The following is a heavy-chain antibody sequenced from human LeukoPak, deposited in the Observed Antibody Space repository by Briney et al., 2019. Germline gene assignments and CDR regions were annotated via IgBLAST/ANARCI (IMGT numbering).Heavy chain of an antibody. J-gene: IGHJ1*01. Sequence: EGSLRLSCAASGFSFSTNDMSWVRQAPGKGPQWVSGIAVSDGRTYYADSVKGRFTISRDNSKNTLYLQMNSLRAEDTAVYYCAKGGWLEKDWGQGTLVTVSS. V-gene: IGHV3-23*01. CDR3: AKGGWLEKD. CDR2: IAVSDGRT. D-gene: IGHD3-22*01. CDR1: GFSFSTND.